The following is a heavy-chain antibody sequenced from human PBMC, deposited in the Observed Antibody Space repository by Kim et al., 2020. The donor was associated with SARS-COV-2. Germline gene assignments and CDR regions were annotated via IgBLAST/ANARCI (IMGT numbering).Heavy chain of an antibody. CDR2: INHSGST. J-gene: IGHJ4*02. Sequence: SETLSLTCAVYGGSFSGYYWSWIRQPPGKGLEWIGEINHSGSTNYNPSLKSRVTISVDTSKNQFSLKLSSVTAADTAVYYCARAAFSPDYWGQGTLVTVSS. CDR1: GGSFSGYY. V-gene: IGHV4-34*01. CDR3: ARAAFSPDY. D-gene: IGHD3-3*02.